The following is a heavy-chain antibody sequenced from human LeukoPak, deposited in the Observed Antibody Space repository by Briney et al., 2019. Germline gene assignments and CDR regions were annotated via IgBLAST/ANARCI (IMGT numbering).Heavy chain of an antibody. CDR2: IRSDGSST. J-gene: IGHJ4*02. V-gene: IGHV3-74*03. CDR3: APIGAGY. Sequence: GGSLRLSCAASGFTFDKYPMHWVRQAPGKGLVWVSLIRSDGSSTTYADSVKGRFTISRDSAKNTLYLQMNSLRVEDTAVYYCAPIGAGYWGQGTLVTVSS. D-gene: IGHD4/OR15-4a*01. CDR1: GFTFDKYP.